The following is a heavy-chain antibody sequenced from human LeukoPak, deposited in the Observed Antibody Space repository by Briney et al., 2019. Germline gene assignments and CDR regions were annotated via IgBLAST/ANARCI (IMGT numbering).Heavy chain of an antibody. D-gene: IGHD5-12*01. CDR1: GGTFSSYA. V-gene: IGHV1-69*13. CDR2: IIPIFGTA. CDR3: ARDEFSGYDFGAGYYYYMDV. J-gene: IGHJ6*03. Sequence: SVKVSCKASGGTFSSYAIRWVRQAPGPGLEWMGRIIPIFGTANYAQKFQGRVTITADESTSTAYMELSSLRSEDTAVYYCARDEFSGYDFGAGYYYYMDVWGKGTTVTVSS.